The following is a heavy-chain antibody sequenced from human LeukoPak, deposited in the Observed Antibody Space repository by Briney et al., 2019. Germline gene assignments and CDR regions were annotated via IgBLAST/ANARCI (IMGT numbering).Heavy chain of an antibody. D-gene: IGHD2-15*01. CDR2: IYYSGST. CDR3: ARVSRVAGVKVNYFDY. Sequence: SETLSLTCTVSGDSINSGSYYWGWIRQSPGKGLEWIGYIYYSGSTNYNPSLKSRVTISVDTSKNQFSLKLSSVTAADTAVYYCARVSRVAGVKVNYFDYWGQGTLVTVSS. CDR1: GDSINSGSYY. J-gene: IGHJ4*02. V-gene: IGHV4-61*01.